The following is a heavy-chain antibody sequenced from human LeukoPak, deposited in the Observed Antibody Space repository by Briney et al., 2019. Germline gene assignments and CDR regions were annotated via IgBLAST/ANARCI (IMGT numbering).Heavy chain of an antibody. CDR3: ARDVAARPNYYYYMDV. D-gene: IGHD6-6*01. J-gene: IGHJ6*03. V-gene: IGHV4-4*07. CDR2: IYTSGST. CDR1: GGSISSYY. Sequence: KSSETLSLTCTVSGGSISSYYWSWIRQPAGKGLEWIGRIYTSGSTNYNPSLKSRVTMSVDTSKNQFSLKLSSVTAADTAVYYCARDVAARPNYYYYMDVWGKGTTVTVSS.